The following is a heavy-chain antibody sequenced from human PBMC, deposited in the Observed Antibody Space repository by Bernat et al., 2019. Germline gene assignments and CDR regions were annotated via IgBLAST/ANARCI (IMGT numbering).Heavy chain of an antibody. CDR1: GFTFSSYS. CDR2: ISSSSSYI. J-gene: IGHJ4*02. D-gene: IGHD3-3*01. V-gene: IGHV3-21*01. CDR3: ARGIWSGYFLDY. Sequence: EVQLVESGGGLVKPGGSLRLSCAASGFTFSSYSMNCVRQAPGKGLEWVSSISSSSSYIYYADSVKGRFTISRDNAKNSLYLQMNSLRAEDTAVYYCARGIWSGYFLDYWGQGTLVTVSS.